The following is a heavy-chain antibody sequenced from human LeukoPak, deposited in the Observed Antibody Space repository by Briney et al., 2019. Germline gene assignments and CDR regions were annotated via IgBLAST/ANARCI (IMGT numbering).Heavy chain of an antibody. CDR1: GGSFSGYH. V-gene: IGHV4-34*01. D-gene: IGHD3-10*01. J-gene: IGHJ5*02. Sequence: PSETLSLTCAVYGGSFSGYHWSWIRQPPGKGLEWIGEINHSGSTNYNPSLKSRVTISKDTSKNQFSLKLSSVTAADTAVYYCARGQFIYGTYNWFDPWGQGTLVTVSS. CDR3: ARGQFIYGTYNWFDP. CDR2: INHSGST.